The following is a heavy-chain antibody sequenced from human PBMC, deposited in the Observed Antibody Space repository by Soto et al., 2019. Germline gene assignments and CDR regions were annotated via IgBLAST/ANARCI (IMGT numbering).Heavy chain of an antibody. CDR3: ARAHSGYYYSHYFDY. V-gene: IGHV4-34*01. CDR2: INHSGST. D-gene: IGHD3-22*01. Sequence: LSLTCAVYGGSFSGYYWSWIRQPPGKGLEWIGEINHSGSTNYNPSLKSRVTISVDTSKNQFSLKLSSVTAADTAVYYCARAHSGYYYSHYFDYWGQGTLVTVSS. CDR1: GGSFSGYY. J-gene: IGHJ4*02.